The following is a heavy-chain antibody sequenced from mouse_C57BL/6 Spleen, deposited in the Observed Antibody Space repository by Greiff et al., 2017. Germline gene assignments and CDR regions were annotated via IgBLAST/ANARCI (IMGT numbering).Heavy chain of an antibody. CDR3: ARSRYYGSSYGAMDY. V-gene: IGHV1-54*01. Sequence: QVQLQQSGAELVRPGPSVKVSCKASGYAFTNYLIEWVKQRPGQGLEWIGVINPGSGGTNYNEKFKGKATLTADKSSSTAYMQLSSLTSEDSAVYFCARSRYYGSSYGAMDYWGQGTSVTVSS. D-gene: IGHD1-1*01. CDR1: GYAFTNYL. J-gene: IGHJ4*01. CDR2: INPGSGGT.